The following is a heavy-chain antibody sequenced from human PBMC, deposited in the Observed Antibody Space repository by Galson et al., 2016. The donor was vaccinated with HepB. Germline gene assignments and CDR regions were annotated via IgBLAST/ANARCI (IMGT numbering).Heavy chain of an antibody. V-gene: IGHV1-18*01. CDR3: ARMGRGSSNLEY. Sequence: SVKVSCKASGYNLNEFSINWVRQAPGQGLEWMGWISGYRGNTNYAEKFQDRVYMTTDTTTSTVYMELRSLRSDDTAVYYCARMGRGSSNLEYWGQGTLVTVSS. CDR1: GYNLNEFS. D-gene: IGHD3-10*01. J-gene: IGHJ4*02. CDR2: ISGYRGNT.